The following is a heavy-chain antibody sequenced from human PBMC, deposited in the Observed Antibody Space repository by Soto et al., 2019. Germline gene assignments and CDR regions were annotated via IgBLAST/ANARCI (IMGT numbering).Heavy chain of an antibody. CDR3: ARGGVIAAAYPFDY. J-gene: IGHJ4*02. Sequence: ASVKVSCKASGYTFTNYGISWVRQAPGQRLEWMGWINTYNCKTNHAQKLQGRVTMTTDTSTSTAYMELRSLRSDDTAVYYCARGGVIAAAYPFDYWGQGTLVTVSS. V-gene: IGHV1-18*01. CDR2: INTYNCKT. CDR1: GYTFTNYG. D-gene: IGHD6-13*01.